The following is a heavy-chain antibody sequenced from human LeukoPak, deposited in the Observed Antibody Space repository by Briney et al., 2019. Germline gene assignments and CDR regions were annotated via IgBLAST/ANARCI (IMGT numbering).Heavy chain of an antibody. D-gene: IGHD3/OR15-3a*01. CDR3: ARDGRTYYQYYMDV. CDR1: GFTFSRYG. CDR2: ISSSSSYI. Sequence: GGSLRLSCAASGFTFSRYGMNWVRQAPGKGLEWVSSISSSSSYIYYADSLKGRFTISRDNAKNSLYLQMNSLRAEDTAVYYCARDGRTYYQYYMDVWGKGTTVTVSS. V-gene: IGHV3-21*01. J-gene: IGHJ6*03.